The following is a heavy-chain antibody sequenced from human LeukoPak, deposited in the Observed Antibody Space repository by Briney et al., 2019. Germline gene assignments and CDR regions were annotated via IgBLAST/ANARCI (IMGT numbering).Heavy chain of an antibody. J-gene: IGHJ4*02. CDR3: ARGYCGGGSCYPPYFDY. D-gene: IGHD2-15*01. CDR2: IYTSGST. CDR1: GGSISSYY. Sequence: SETLSLTCTVSGGSISSYYWSWIRQPAGKGLEWIGRIYTSGSTNYNPSLKSRVTMSVDTSKNQFSLKLSSVTAADTAVYYCARGYCGGGSCYPPYFDYWGQGTLVTVSS. V-gene: IGHV4-4*07.